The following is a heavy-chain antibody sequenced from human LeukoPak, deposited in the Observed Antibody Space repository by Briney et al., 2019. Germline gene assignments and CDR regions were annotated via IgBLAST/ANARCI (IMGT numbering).Heavy chain of an antibody. CDR1: GYTFTSYG. CDR2: ISAYNGNT. V-gene: IGHV1-18*01. J-gene: IGHJ4*02. Sequence: ASAKVSCKASGYTFTSYGISWVRQAPGQGLEWMGWISAYNGNTNYAQKLQGRVTLTTDTSTRTAYMELRNLRSDDTAVYYCARGRHIVVVTATPPDYWGQGTLVTVSS. CDR3: ARGRHIVVVTATPPDY. D-gene: IGHD2-21*02.